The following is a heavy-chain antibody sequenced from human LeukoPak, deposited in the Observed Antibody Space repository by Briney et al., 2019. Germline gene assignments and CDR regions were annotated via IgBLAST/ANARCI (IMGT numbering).Heavy chain of an antibody. Sequence: GGSLRLSCAASGFTFSNYWMHWVRQTPEKGLVWVSRINRDGSSTNYADSVKGRFTISRDNAENTLYLQMDSLRADDTAVYYCARDQEAPGFYFDYWGQGNLVTVSS. CDR3: ARDQEAPGFYFDY. J-gene: IGHJ4*02. V-gene: IGHV3-74*01. D-gene: IGHD1-14*01. CDR1: GFTFSNYW. CDR2: INRDGSST.